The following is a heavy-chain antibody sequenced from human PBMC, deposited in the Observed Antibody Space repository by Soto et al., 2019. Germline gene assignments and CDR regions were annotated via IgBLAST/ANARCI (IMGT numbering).Heavy chain of an antibody. V-gene: IGHV1-3*01. CDR3: ARNMDYYYGRGSGNGHGV. CDR2: INAGSGNT. Sequence: QAQLVQSGAEMKKPGASVKVSCKATGYTFSAYTMNWVRQAPGQSLEWMGWINAGSGNTKYSQNFQGRVSITRDTSASTVYMELSRLTSDDTAIYYCARNMDYYYGRGSGNGHGVWGQGTTVTVFS. CDR1: GYTFSAYT. J-gene: IGHJ6*02. D-gene: IGHD3-10*02.